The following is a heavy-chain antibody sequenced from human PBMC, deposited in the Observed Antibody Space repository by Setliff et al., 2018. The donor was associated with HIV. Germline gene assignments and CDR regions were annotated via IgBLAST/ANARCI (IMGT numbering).Heavy chain of an antibody. Sequence: ASVKVSCKASGYTFTSYAMHWVRQAPGQRLEWMGWINAGNGNTKYSQKFQGRVTITRDASASTAYMELSSLRSEDTAVYYCARAGGSYSYYYYYMDVWGKGTTVTVSS. V-gene: IGHV1-3*01. J-gene: IGHJ6*03. D-gene: IGHD1-26*01. CDR2: INAGNGNT. CDR3: ARAGGSYSYYYYYMDV. CDR1: GYTFTSYA.